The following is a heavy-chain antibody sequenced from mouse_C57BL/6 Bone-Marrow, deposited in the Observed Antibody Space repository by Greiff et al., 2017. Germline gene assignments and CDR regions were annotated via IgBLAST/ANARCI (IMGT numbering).Heavy chain of an antibody. CDR2: IYPRSGNT. CDR1: GYTFTSYG. D-gene: IGHD1-1*01. V-gene: IGHV1-81*01. J-gene: IGHJ2*01. Sequence: VQLQESGAELARPGASVKLSCKASGYTFTSYGISWVKQRTGQGLEWIGEIYPRSGNTYYNEKFKGKATLTADKSSSTAYMELRSLTSEDSAVYFCAKDYGSNPKNYWGQGTTLTVSS. CDR3: AKDYGSNPKNY.